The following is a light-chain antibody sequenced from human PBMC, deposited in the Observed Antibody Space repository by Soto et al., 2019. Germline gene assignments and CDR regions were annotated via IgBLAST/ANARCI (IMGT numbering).Light chain of an antibody. Sequence: DIQMTQSRSSLSASVGDRVTITCRASQSISSYLNWYQQKPGKAPKLLIYAASSLQSGVPSRFSGSGSGTDFTLTISSLQPEDFATYYCQQSYSTPLWTFGQGTKVEIK. CDR1: QSISSY. J-gene: IGKJ1*01. CDR3: QQSYSTPLWT. V-gene: IGKV1-39*01. CDR2: AAS.